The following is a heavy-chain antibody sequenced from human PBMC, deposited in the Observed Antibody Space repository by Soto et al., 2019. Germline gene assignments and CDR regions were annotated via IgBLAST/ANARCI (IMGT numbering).Heavy chain of an antibody. CDR1: GDSISTGYY. CDR3: AREYANSPEAFDF. V-gene: IGHV4-38-2*02. CDR2: IYHSGTT. J-gene: IGHJ4*02. Sequence: SETLSLTCAVSGDSISTGYYWAWIRQPPGKGLEWIGSIYHSGTTYYNPSLKSRVTISVDTSKNQFSLRLSSVTAADSAVFYCAREYANSPEAFDFWGQGTLVTVSS. D-gene: IGHD2-2*01.